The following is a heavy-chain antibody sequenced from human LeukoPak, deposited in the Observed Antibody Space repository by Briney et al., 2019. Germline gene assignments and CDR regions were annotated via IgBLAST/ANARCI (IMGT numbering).Heavy chain of an antibody. CDR2: INHSGST. CDR1: GGSFSGYY. D-gene: IGHD6-13*01. Sequence: PSETLSLTCAVYGGSFSGYYWSWLRQPPGKGLEWIGEINHSGSTNYNPSLKSRVTISVDTSKNQFSLKLSSVTAADTAVYYCARAGIIAAAGFAPYYYYYGMDVWGQGTTVTVSS. J-gene: IGHJ6*02. CDR3: ARAGIIAAAGFAPYYYYYGMDV. V-gene: IGHV4-34*01.